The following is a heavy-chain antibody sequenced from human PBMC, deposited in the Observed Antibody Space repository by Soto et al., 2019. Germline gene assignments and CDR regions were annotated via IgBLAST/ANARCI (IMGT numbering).Heavy chain of an antibody. D-gene: IGHD3-22*01. Sequence: GASVKFSCKASGYTFTNYYIHWVRQAPGQGLEWMGIINPSGGSTSYAQRFRGRVTMTRDTSASTVYMDLSGLRSEDTAVYYCAREDLISMRDYYFTYWGQGSMVTVSS. CDR3: AREDLISMRDYYFTY. CDR1: GYTFTNYY. V-gene: IGHV1-46*01. CDR2: INPSGGST. J-gene: IGHJ4*02.